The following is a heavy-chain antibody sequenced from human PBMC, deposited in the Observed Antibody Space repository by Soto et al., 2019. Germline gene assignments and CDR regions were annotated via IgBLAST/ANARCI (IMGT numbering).Heavy chain of an antibody. V-gene: IGHV3-23*01. D-gene: IGHD1-1*01. CDR2: ISDNGGNT. CDR1: GFTFSTVA. Sequence: LRLSCVASGFTFSTVAMTWVRQAPGKGLEWVSSISDNGGNTDYADSVRGRFTLSRDNSKNTLYLQMNHLKAEDTAVYYCAKLYWNPRYFDYWGQGARVTVSS. CDR3: AKLYWNPRYFDY. J-gene: IGHJ4*02.